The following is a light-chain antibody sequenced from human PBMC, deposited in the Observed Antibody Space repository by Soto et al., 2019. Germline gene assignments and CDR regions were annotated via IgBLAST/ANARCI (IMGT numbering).Light chain of an antibody. CDR1: SSNVGVQT. V-gene: IGLV1-44*01. Sequence: QSVLTQPPSASGTPGQRVTISCSGSSSNVGVQTVCWFQHLPGTAPKLLVYNNHQRPSGVPDRFSGSKSGTSASLAISGLQSGDEADYYCATWDVSLSAWVFGGGTQLTVL. J-gene: IGLJ3*02. CDR2: NNH. CDR3: ATWDVSLSAWV.